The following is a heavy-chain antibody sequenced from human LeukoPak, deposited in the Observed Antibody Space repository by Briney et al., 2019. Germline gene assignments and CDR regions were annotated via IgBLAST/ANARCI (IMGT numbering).Heavy chain of an antibody. CDR2: IYYSGST. Sequence: SETLSLTCTVSGGSISSSSYHWGWIRQPPGKGLEWIGNIYYSGSTYYNPPLKSRVTVSVDTSKNQFSLKLSSVTAADTAVYYCARLNYYYGMDVWGQGTTVTVSS. V-gene: IGHV4-39*01. CDR3: ARLNYYYGMDV. J-gene: IGHJ6*02. CDR1: GGSISSSSYH.